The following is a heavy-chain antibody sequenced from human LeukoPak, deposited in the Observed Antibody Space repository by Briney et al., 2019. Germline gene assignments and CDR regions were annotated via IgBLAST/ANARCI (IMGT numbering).Heavy chain of an antibody. CDR2: INPNSGGT. J-gene: IGHJ6*03. D-gene: IGHD6-19*01. CDR3: ARVGGGQWLPQYYMDV. V-gene: IGHV1-2*02. CDR1: GYTFTGYY. Sequence: ASVKVSCKASGYTFTGYYMHWVRQAPGQGLEWMGWINPNSGGTNYAQKFQGRVTMTRDTSISTAYMELSRLRSDDTAVYYCARVGGGQWLPQYYMDVWGKGTTVTISS.